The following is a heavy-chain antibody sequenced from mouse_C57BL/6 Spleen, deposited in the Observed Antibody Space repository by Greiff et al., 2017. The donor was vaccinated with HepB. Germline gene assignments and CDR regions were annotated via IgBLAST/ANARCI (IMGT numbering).Heavy chain of an antibody. D-gene: IGHD1-1*01. J-gene: IGHJ3*01. CDR2: IYPGDGDT. Sequence: LVESGPELVKPGASVKISCKASGYAFSSSWMNWVKQRPGKGLEWIGRIYPGDGDTNYNGKFKGKATLTADKSSSTAYMQLSSLTSEDSAVYFCARTGYGSSYYWFAYWGQGTLVTVSA. CDR1: GYAFSSSW. V-gene: IGHV1-82*01. CDR3: ARTGYGSSYYWFAY.